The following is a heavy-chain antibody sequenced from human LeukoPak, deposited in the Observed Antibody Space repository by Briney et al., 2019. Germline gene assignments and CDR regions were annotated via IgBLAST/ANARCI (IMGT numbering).Heavy chain of an antibody. CDR2: ISSSSSYI. CDR1: GFTFSSYS. V-gene: IGHV3-21*01. J-gene: IGHJ5*02. D-gene: IGHD3-10*01. Sequence: GGSLRLSCAASGFTFSSYSMNWVRQAPGKGLEWVSSISSSSSYIYYADSVKGRFTISRDNAKNSLYLQMNSLRAEDTAVYYCARDPENYYGSGSYQSELWFDPWGQGTLVTVSS. CDR3: ARDPENYYGSGSYQSELWFDP.